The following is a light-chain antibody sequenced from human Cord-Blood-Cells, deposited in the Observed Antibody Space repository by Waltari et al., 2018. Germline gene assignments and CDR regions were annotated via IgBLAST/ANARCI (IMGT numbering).Light chain of an antibody. CDR3: CSYAGSSTWV. Sequence: QSALTQPASVSGSPGQSITLSCTGTSSAGGSYNLVPWYQQHPGKAPKLMIYEGSKRPSGVSNRFSGSKSGNTASLTISGLQAEDEADYYCCSYAGSSTWVFGGGTKLTVL. J-gene: IGLJ3*02. CDR1: SSAGGSYNL. CDR2: EGS. V-gene: IGLV2-23*01.